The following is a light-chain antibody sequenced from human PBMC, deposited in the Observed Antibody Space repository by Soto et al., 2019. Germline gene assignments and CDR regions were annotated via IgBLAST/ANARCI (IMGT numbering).Light chain of an antibody. CDR3: AASDDSLNGVV. J-gene: IGLJ2*01. V-gene: IGLV1-44*01. Sequence: QSVLTQPPSASGTPGQRVTISCSGSSSNIGSYTVNWYQQLPGTAPKLLIYSNNQRPSGVPDRFSGSKSGSSVSLAISGLQSEDEADYYCAASDDSLNGVVFGGGTKLNVL. CDR2: SNN. CDR1: SSNIGSYT.